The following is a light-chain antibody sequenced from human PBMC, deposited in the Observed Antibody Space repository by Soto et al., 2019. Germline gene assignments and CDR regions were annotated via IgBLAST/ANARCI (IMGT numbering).Light chain of an antibody. CDR2: EVS. V-gene: IGLV2-14*01. J-gene: IGLJ1*01. CDR1: SSDVGGYNY. CDR3: CSYTTSSTV. Sequence: QSALTQPASVSGSPGQSITIACTGTSSDVGGYNYVSWYQQHPGKAPKLIIYEVSNRPSGVSNRFSGSKSANTASLTISGLQAEDEADYYCCSYTTSSTVFGTGTKLTVL.